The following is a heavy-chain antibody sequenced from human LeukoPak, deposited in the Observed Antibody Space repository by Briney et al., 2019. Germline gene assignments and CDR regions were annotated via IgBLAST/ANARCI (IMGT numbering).Heavy chain of an antibody. Sequence: GGSLRLSCAASGFTFSSYWMHWVRQAPGKGLVWVSRINSDGSSTSYADSVKGRFTISRDNAKNTLYLQMNSLRAEDTAAYYCARVSNYYYYGMDVWGQGTTVTVSS. CDR2: INSDGSST. J-gene: IGHJ6*02. V-gene: IGHV3-74*01. D-gene: IGHD3-16*02. CDR3: ARVSNYYYYGMDV. CDR1: GFTFSSYW.